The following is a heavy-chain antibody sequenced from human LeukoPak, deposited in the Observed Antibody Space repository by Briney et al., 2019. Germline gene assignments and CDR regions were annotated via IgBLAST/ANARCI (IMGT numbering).Heavy chain of an antibody. CDR1: GVSFSGYY. V-gene: IGHV4-34*01. CDR3: ARARGRFFDY. Sequence: SETLSFTCAVYGVSFSGYYWSWLRQPPGKGLEWFGEINHSGSTNYNPSLKSRATISVDTAKNQFSLKLSSVTAAYTGVYYCARARGRFFDYWGQGTLVTVSS. J-gene: IGHJ4*02. CDR2: INHSGST.